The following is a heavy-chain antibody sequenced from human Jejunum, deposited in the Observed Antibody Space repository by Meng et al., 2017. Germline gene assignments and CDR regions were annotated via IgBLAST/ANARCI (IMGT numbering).Heavy chain of an antibody. V-gene: IGHV1-69*06. CDR2: IIPISGTT. Sequence: QVQLVQSGAEEKKPGSPWKVSCKTSGGTFTSYAITWVRQAPGQGLEWMGGIIPISGTTKYAQKLQGRVTITADTSTSTAYMELSSLTSEDTAVYYCARGAVDFDYWGQGTLVTVSS. CDR3: ARGAVDFDY. CDR1: GGTFTSYA. J-gene: IGHJ4*02.